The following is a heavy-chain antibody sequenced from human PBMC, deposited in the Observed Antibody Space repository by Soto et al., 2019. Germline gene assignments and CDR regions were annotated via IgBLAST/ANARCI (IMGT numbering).Heavy chain of an antibody. CDR3: ARHPPRGSGSGSYYMSYYGMDV. CDR2: IYYSGST. J-gene: IGHJ6*02. D-gene: IGHD3-10*01. V-gene: IGHV4-59*04. CDR1: GGSISRYY. Sequence: SETLSLTCTVSGGSISRYYWSWIRQPPGKGLEWIGYIYYSGSTYYNPSLKSRVTISVDTSKNQFSLKLSSVTAADTAVYYCARHPPRGSGSGSYYMSYYGMDVWGQGTTVTVSS.